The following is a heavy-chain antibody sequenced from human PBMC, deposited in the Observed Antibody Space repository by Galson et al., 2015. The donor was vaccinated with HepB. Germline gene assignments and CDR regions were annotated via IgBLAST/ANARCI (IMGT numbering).Heavy chain of an antibody. Sequence: SLRLSCAASGFTFSSYWMHWVRQAPGKGLVWVSRIKTDGSSTSHADSVKGRFNISRDNAKNTLYLQMNSLRAEDTAVYYCARSGVIAFDIWGQGTMVTVPS. CDR1: GFTFSSYW. V-gene: IGHV3-74*01. D-gene: IGHD2-21*01. CDR2: IKTDGSST. J-gene: IGHJ3*02. CDR3: ARSGVIAFDI.